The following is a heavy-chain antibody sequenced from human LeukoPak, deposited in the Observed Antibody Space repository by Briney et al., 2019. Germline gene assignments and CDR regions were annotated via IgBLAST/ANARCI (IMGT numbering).Heavy chain of an antibody. J-gene: IGHJ4*02. CDR1: GFTFSSYA. V-gene: IGHV3-23*01. D-gene: IGHD1-26*01. CDR3: AKPYQVGPPNYINY. CDR2: ISGSGGST. Sequence: AGGSLRLSCAASGFTFSSYAMNWVRQAPGKGLEWVSTISGSGGSTYYADSVKGRFTISRDNSKNTLYLQMNSLRADDTAVYYCAKPYQVGPPNYINYWGQGTLVTVSS.